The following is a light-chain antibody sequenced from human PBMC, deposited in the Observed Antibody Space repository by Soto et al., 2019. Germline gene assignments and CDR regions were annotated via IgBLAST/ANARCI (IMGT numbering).Light chain of an antibody. CDR3: QQYNSYSRT. Sequence: DIQMTQSPSTLSASVGDRVSITCRASQSISSWLTWYQQKPGKAPKLLIYKASSLESGVPSRFSGSGSGTQFTHTINSVQSDAFATYSYQQYNSYSRTFGQGATVEIK. V-gene: IGKV1-5*03. CDR2: KAS. J-gene: IGKJ1*01. CDR1: QSISSW.